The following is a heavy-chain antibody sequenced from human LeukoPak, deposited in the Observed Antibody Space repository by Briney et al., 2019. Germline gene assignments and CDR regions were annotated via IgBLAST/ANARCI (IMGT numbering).Heavy chain of an antibody. CDR3: ARGRPPFYGSGSPFFDY. D-gene: IGHD3-10*01. CDR2: IYTSGST. CDR1: GGSISSYY. J-gene: IGHJ4*02. Sequence: SETLSLTCTVSGGSISSYYWSWIRQPAGKGLEWIGRIYTSGSTNYNPSLKSRVTMSVDTSKNQFSLKLSSVTAADTAVYYCARGRPPFYGSGSPFFDYWGQGTLVTVSS. V-gene: IGHV4-4*07.